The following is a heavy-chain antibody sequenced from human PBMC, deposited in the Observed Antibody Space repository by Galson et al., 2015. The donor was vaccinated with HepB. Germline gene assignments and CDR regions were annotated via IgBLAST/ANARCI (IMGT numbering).Heavy chain of an antibody. CDR2: VSYTAGA. V-gene: IGHV4-59*08. D-gene: IGHD2-21*02. CDR1: GASIGTSF. CDR3: ARLMVTAFDI. Sequence: LSLTCGVSGASIGTSFWSWLRQAPGQGLEWLGFVSYTAGANYNPPLRSRVTISVDTSKNQLSLRLSSVAAADTAVYFCARLMVTAFDIWGQGTMVVVSS. J-gene: IGHJ3*02.